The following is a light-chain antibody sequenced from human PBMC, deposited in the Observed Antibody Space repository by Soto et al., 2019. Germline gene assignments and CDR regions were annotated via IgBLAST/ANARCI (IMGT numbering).Light chain of an antibody. CDR3: QQRSNWPRT. J-gene: IGKJ1*01. CDR2: DAS. Sequence: EIVWTHSRGPLSFSPGERATLSCRASQSVSSYLAWYQQKPGQAPRLLIYDASNRATGIPARFSGSGSGTDFTLTISSLEPEDFAVYDCQQRSNWPRTFGQGTKV. V-gene: IGKV3-11*01. CDR1: QSVSSY.